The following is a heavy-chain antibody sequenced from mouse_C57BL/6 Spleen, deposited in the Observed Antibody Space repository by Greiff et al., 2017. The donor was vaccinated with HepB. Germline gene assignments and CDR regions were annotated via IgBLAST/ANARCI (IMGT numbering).Heavy chain of an antibody. V-gene: IGHV5-15*01. Sequence: EVQLVESGGGLVQPGGSLKLSCAASGFTFSDYGMAWVRQAPRKGPEWVAFISNLAYSIYYADTVTGRFTISRENAKNTLYLEMSSLRSEDTAMYYCARLRDYGGYFDVWGTGTTVTVSS. J-gene: IGHJ1*03. D-gene: IGHD2-4*01. CDR1: GFTFSDYG. CDR3: ARLRDYGGYFDV. CDR2: ISNLAYSI.